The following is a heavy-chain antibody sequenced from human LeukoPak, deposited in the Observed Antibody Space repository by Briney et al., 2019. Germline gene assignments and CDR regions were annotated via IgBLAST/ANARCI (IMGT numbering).Heavy chain of an antibody. J-gene: IGHJ4*02. CDR2: ISAYNGNT. CDR3: ARGGAYSGSYFDWGYYFDY. D-gene: IGHD1-26*01. V-gene: IGHV1-18*01. Sequence: GASVKVSCKASGYTFTSYGTSWVRQAPGQGLEWMGWISAYNGNTNYAQKLQGRVTMTTDTSTSTAYMELRSLRSDDTAVYYCARGGAYSGSYFDWGYYFDYWGQGTLVTVSS. CDR1: GYTFTSYG.